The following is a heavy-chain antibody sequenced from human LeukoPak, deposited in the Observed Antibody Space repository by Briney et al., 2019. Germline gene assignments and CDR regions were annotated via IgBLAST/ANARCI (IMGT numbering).Heavy chain of an antibody. CDR3: VRDMEPLRYFDT. CDR1: GFIFSRYV. CDR2: ISKSTVDT. Sequence: GGSLRLSCTGSGFIFSRYVVSWVRQAPGKGLEWVSAISKSTVDTYYADSVKGRLTISRDSSKNTVYLQMNSLRAEDTAVYYCVRDMEPLRYFDTWGQGTLVTVSS. V-gene: IGHV3-23*01. D-gene: IGHD3-9*01. J-gene: IGHJ4*02.